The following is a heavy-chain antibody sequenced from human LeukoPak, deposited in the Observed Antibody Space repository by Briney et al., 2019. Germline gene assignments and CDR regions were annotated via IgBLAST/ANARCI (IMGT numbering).Heavy chain of an antibody. CDR1: GVSFSGHW. V-gene: IGHV3-7*05. D-gene: IGHD1-14*01. CDR3: ARRNWFDP. Sequence: VGSLRLSRVGSGVSFSGHWMHWVRQAPGKGLECVATIKYGGSEKYYVDSVKGRFTISRDDAKNSLYLQMTGLRAEDTAVYYCARRNWFDPWGQGSQGTVPS. J-gene: IGHJ5*02. CDR2: IKYGGSEK.